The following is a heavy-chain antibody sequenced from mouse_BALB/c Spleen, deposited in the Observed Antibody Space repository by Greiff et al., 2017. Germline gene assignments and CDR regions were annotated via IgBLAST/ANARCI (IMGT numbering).Heavy chain of an antibody. D-gene: IGHD1-1*01. CDR1: GFTFSSYA. Sequence: EVKLMESGGGLVKPGGSLKLSCAASGFTFSSYAMSWVRQTPEKRLEWVASISSGGSTYYPDSVKGRFTISRDNARNILYLQMSSLRSEDTAMYYCAREATVPWFAYWGQGTLVTVSA. V-gene: IGHV5-6-5*01. CDR3: AREATVPWFAY. J-gene: IGHJ3*01. CDR2: ISSGGST.